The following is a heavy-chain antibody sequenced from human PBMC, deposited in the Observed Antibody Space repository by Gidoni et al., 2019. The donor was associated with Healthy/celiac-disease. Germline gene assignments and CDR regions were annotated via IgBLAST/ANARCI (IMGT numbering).Heavy chain of an antibody. CDR3: ARDGVGATYGVDY. CDR2: IWYDGSNK. Sequence: QVQLVESGGGVVQPGRSLRLSCAASGFTFSSYGMHWVRQAPGKGLECVAVIWYDGSNKYYADSVKGRFTISRDNSKNTLYLQMNSLRAEDTAVYYCARDGVGATYGVDYWGQGTLVTVSS. V-gene: IGHV3-33*01. CDR1: GFTFSSYG. J-gene: IGHJ4*02. D-gene: IGHD1-26*01.